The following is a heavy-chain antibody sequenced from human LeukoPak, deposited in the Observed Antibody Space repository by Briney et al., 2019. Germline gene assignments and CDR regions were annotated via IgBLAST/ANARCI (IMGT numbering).Heavy chain of an antibody. CDR3: ARVDLWGDILTGYHEVDY. Sequence: ASVKVSCKTSGYIFSSYGITWVRQAPGQGLEWMGWTSDYNGNTKYAQKLQGRVTMTTDTSASTAYMELRSLRSDDTAVYYCARVDLWGDILTGYHEVDYWGPGTLVTVSS. CDR2: TSDYNGNT. D-gene: IGHD3-9*01. J-gene: IGHJ4*02. CDR1: GYIFSSYG. V-gene: IGHV1-18*01.